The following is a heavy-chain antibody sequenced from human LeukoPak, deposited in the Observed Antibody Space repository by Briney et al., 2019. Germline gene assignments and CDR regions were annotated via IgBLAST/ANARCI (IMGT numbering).Heavy chain of an antibody. CDR1: GFIVSGCE. CDR3: AKDSHWILFDD. CDR2: IGGSGTRT. Sequence: GGSLRLSCAASGFIVSGCEMNWVRQAPGKGLEWVSGIGGSGTRTYYADSVKGRFTISRDNSKNTLYLQMNSLRDEDTAVYYCAKDSHWILFDDWGQGTLVTVSS. D-gene: IGHD2-2*03. V-gene: IGHV3-23*01. J-gene: IGHJ4*02.